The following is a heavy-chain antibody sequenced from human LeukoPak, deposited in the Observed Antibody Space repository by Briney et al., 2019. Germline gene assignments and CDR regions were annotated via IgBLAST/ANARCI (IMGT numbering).Heavy chain of an antibody. CDR1: GFTFDDYT. V-gene: IGHV3-43*01. Sequence: GGSLRLSCAASGFTFDDYTMHWVRQAPGKGLEWVSLISGDGGDTNYAVSVRGRFTISRDNSKNSLYLQINSLRSEDTALYYCAKANYHYNYMNVWGKGTTVTVSS. CDR3: AKANYHYNYMNV. CDR2: ISGDGGDT. J-gene: IGHJ6*03.